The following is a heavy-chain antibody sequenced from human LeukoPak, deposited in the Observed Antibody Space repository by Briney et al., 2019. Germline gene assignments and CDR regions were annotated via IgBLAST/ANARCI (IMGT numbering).Heavy chain of an antibody. V-gene: IGHV3-11*04. Sequence: GGSLRLSCAVSGFPFTRFYMSWIRQAPGKGLEWISYIGLSGSPLDYADSVRGRFTISRDNAKNSLYLEMSSLRAEDTAVYYCARKDFSSGSFSYWGQGTLVTVSS. D-gene: IGHD3-22*01. CDR1: GFPFTRFY. J-gene: IGHJ4*02. CDR2: IGLSGSPL. CDR3: ARKDFSSGSFSY.